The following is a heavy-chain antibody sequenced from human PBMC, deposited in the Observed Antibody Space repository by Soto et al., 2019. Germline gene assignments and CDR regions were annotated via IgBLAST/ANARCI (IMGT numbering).Heavy chain of an antibody. V-gene: IGHV1-24*01. D-gene: IGHD2-2*01. CDR2: FDPEDGET. Sequence: QVQLVQSGAEVKKPGASVKVSCKVSGYTLTELSMHWVRQAPGKGLEWMGGFDPEDGETIYAQKFQGRVTMTEDTSTDTAYMEQGSRGSEDTAVYYCGTCIVVPAATIDYWGQGTLVTVSS. J-gene: IGHJ4*02. CDR3: GTCIVVPAATIDY. CDR1: GYTLTELS.